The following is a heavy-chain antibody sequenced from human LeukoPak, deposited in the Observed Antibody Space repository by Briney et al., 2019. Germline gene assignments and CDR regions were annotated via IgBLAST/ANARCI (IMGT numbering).Heavy chain of an antibody. J-gene: IGHJ4*02. Sequence: GGSLRLSCAASGFTFSDYYMSWIRQAPGKGLEWVSSIRSSSSYIYYADSVKGRFTISRDNAKNSLYLQMNSLRAEDTAVYYRARAPKGSGSPGVYWGQGTLVTVSS. D-gene: IGHD3-22*01. V-gene: IGHV3-11*06. CDR2: IRSSSSYI. CDR1: GFTFSDYY. CDR3: ARAPKGSGSPGVY.